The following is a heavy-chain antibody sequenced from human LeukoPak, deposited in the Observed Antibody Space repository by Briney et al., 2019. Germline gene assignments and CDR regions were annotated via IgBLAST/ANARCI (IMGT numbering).Heavy chain of an antibody. D-gene: IGHD5-18*01. CDR3: ARDRGYSPDY. CDR2: IKSDGSST. Sequence: GGSLRLSCAAYGFTFRSYWMHWVRQDPGKGLVWVSLIKSDGSSTTYADSVKGRFTISRDNAKNTLYLQMNSLRAEDTAVYYCARDRGYSPDYWGQGTLVIVSS. J-gene: IGHJ4*02. CDR1: GFTFRSYW. V-gene: IGHV3-74*01.